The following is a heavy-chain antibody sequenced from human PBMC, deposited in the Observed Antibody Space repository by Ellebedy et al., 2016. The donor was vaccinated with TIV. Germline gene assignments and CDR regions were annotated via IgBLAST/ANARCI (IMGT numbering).Heavy chain of an antibody. V-gene: IGHV1-3*01. J-gene: IGHJ1*01. Sequence: AASVKVSCKASAYTFRSYATHWVRQAPGQRLEWMGWIFPGNGKTDYSQNFQGRFTIPSDTSTSTVYMELGSLRTEDTAVYYCAQDGSIGWYGRDWGQGTLVTVSS. D-gene: IGHD6-19*01. CDR3: AQDGSIGWYGRD. CDR1: AYTFRSYA. CDR2: IFPGNGKT.